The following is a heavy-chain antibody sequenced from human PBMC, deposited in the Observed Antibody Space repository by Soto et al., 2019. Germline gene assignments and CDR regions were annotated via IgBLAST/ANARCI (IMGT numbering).Heavy chain of an antibody. J-gene: IGHJ6*02. CDR3: ARELHGGSYGMDV. V-gene: IGHV3-13*01. Sequence: HWVRQVTGKGLEWVSGITTAGDTYYPGSVKGRFTISREKAKNSLYLQMNSLSAGDTAVYYCARELHGGSYGMDVWGQGTTVTVSS. CDR2: ITTAGDT.